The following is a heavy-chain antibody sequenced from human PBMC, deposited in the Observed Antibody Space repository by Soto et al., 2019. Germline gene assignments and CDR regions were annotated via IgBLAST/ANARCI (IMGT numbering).Heavy chain of an antibody. CDR1: GYTFTSYD. J-gene: IGHJ5*02. CDR2: MNPNSGNT. CDR3: ASGINYDFWSGYPMFDP. D-gene: IGHD3-3*01. V-gene: IGHV1-8*01. Sequence: GASVKVSCKASGYTFTSYDINWVRQATGQGLEWMGWMNPNSGNTGYAQKFQGRVTMTRNTSISTAYMELSSLRSEDTAVYYCASGINYDFWSGYPMFDPWGKGTLVTVSS.